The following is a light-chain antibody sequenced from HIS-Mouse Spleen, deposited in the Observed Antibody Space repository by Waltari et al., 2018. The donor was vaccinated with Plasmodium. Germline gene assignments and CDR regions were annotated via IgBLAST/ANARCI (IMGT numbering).Light chain of an antibody. V-gene: IGLV1-51*01. J-gene: IGLJ2*01. Sequence: SVLTQPPSVSAAPGQTVTISCSGSSPTLGHKSVSWYQQLPGTPPKLLIYDNNKRPSGIPDRFSGSKYGTSATLGITGLQTGDEADYYCGTWDSSLSAGVVFGGGTKLTVL. CDR2: DNN. CDR3: GTWDSSLSAGVV. CDR1: SPTLGHKS.